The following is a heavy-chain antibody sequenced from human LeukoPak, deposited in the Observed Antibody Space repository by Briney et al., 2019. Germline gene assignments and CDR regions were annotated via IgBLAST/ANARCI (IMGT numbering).Heavy chain of an antibody. J-gene: IGHJ4*02. CDR3: AKQFLWFGELSHFDY. V-gene: IGHV3-30*02. CDR2: IRSDGNYK. D-gene: IGHD3-10*01. CDR1: GFTFSSYG. Sequence: GGSLRLSCAASGFTFSSYGMHWVRQAPGKGLEGVAFIRSDGNYKYYADSVKGRFTISRDNSKNTLYLQMNSLRAEDTAVYYCAKQFLWFGELSHFDYWGQGTLFTVSS.